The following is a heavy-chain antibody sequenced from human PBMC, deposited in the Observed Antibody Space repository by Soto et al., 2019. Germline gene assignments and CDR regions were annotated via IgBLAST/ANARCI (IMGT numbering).Heavy chain of an antibody. J-gene: IGHJ6*02. CDR1: GYSFTTYW. CDR2: IYPGDSDT. D-gene: IGHD6-6*01. CDR3: ARHETRYSSSANRNYYSGMDV. V-gene: IGHV5-51*01. Sequence: GESLKISCKGSGYSFTTYWIAWVRQMPGKGLEWMGIIYPGDSDTRYSPSFQGQVTISADESISTAYLQWSSLKASDTAMYYCARHETRYSSSANRNYYSGMDVSGQGTTVTVYS.